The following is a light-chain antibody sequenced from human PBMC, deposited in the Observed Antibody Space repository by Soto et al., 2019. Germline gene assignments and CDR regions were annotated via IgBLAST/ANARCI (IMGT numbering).Light chain of an antibody. CDR2: NVN. V-gene: IGLV2-11*01. Sequence: QSALIQPPSVSGSPGQSVTISCTGTSSDVGSYDYVSWYQQHPGTVPKPMIYNVNKRPSGVPDRFSGSKSGNTASLTISGLQAEDEAEYYCCSYAGTYSYVLGTGTKVTVL. J-gene: IGLJ1*01. CDR3: CSYAGTYSYV. CDR1: SSDVGSYDY.